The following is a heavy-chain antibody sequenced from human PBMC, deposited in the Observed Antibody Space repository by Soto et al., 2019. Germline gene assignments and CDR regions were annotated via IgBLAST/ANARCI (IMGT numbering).Heavy chain of an antibody. Sequence: GGSLRLSCAASGFTFSNAWMSWVRQAPGKGLEWVGRIKSKTDGGTTDYAAPVKGRFTISRDDSKNTLYLQMNSLKTEDTAVYYCTTLDIVVVPAPPHYYYYYMDVWGKGTTVTVSS. J-gene: IGHJ6*03. CDR1: GFTFSNAW. CDR2: IKSKTDGGTT. CDR3: TTLDIVVVPAPPHYYYYYMDV. D-gene: IGHD2-2*03. V-gene: IGHV3-15*01.